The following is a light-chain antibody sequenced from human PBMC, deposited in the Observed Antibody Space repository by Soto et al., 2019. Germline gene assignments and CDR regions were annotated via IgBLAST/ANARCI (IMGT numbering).Light chain of an antibody. CDR3: QQYNSYDMWS. CDR2: GAS. Sequence: DIQMTKSPSTLSASVGDRVTITCRASQSISSWLAWYQQKPGKAPKLLIYGASSLESGVPSRFSGSGSGTEFTLTISSLQPDDFATYYCQQYNSYDMWSFGQGTKVDIK. CDR1: QSISSW. J-gene: IGKJ1*01. V-gene: IGKV1-5*01.